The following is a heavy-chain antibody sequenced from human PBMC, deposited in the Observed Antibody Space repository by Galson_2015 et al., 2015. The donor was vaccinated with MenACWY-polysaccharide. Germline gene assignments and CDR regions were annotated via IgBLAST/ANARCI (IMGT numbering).Heavy chain of an antibody. CDR1: GGSIRRPSHY. CDR3: VRAGRTDRGVVGYGWGLDY. CDR2: VDYSGNS. J-gene: IGHJ4*02. D-gene: IGHD5-18*01. V-gene: IGHV4-39*07. Sequence: ETLSLTCTVSGGSIRRPSHYCGWIRQPPGKGLEWTGTVDYSGNSYYNASLKSRITISIDTSRTQFSLKLTSVTAADTAVYYCVRAGRTDRGVVGYGWGLDYWGQGILVTVSS.